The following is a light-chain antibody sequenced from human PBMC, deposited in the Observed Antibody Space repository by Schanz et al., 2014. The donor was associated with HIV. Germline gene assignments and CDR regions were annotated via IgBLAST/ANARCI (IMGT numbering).Light chain of an antibody. CDR1: QDISNY. J-gene: IGKJ4*01. V-gene: IGKV1-27*01. CDR3: QNTGSAPLT. CDR2: SAS. Sequence: DFQMTQSPSSLSASVGDRVTITCRASQDISNYLAWYQQRPGQVPRLLIDSASTLQTGVPSRFSGSGSGTDFTLNINSLQPEDFATYYCQNTGSAPLTFGGGTKVE.